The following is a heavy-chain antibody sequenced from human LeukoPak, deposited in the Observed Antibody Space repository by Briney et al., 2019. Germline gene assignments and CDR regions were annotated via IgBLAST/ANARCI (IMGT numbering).Heavy chain of an antibody. J-gene: IGHJ4*02. CDR3: ARARATYSASSL. D-gene: IGHD1-26*01. CDR2: ISAYNGNT. V-gene: IGHV1-18*01. Sequence: ASVTVSCKASGYTFTSYGISWVRQAPGQGLGWMGWISAYNGNTNYAQKLQGRVTMTTDTSTSTAYMELRSLRSDDTAVYYCARARATYSASSLWGQGTLVTVSS. CDR1: GYTFTSYG.